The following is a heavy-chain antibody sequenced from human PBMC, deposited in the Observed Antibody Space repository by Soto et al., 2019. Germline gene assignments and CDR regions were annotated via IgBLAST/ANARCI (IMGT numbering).Heavy chain of an antibody. CDR2: ISDSGLTI. CDR1: GFTFSAYE. J-gene: IGHJ6*02. D-gene: IGHD2-21*02. CDR3: ARLVTQGRYYYYAMDV. V-gene: IGHV3-48*03. Sequence: PGGSLRLSCAASGFTFSAYEMNWVRQAPGKGLEWVSYISDSGLTIYYADSVRGRFTISRDNAKNSLYLQMSSPRPEDTAVYYCARLVTQGRYYYYAMDVWGQGTTVTVSS.